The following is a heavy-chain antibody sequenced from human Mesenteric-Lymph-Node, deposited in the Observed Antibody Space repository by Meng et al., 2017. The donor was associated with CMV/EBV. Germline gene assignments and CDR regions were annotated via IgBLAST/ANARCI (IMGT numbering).Heavy chain of an antibody. J-gene: IGHJ4*02. CDR3: AKELPLRWNLDY. Sequence: GESLKISCAASGFTFSSYAMSWVRQAPGKGLEWVSAISGSGGSTYYADSVKGRFTISRDNSKNTLYLQMNSLRTEDTAVYYCAKELPLRWNLDYWGQGTLVTVSS. CDR1: GFTFSSYA. D-gene: IGHD4-23*01. V-gene: IGHV3-23*01. CDR2: ISGSGGST.